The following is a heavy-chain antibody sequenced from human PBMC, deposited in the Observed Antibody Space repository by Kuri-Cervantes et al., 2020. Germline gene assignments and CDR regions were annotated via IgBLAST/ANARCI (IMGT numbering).Heavy chain of an antibody. D-gene: IGHD3-22*01. Sequence: SETLSLTCTVSGGSISSGGYYWSWIRQHPGKGLEWIGYIYYSGSTYYNPSLKSRVTISVDTSKNQFSLKLSSVTAADTAVYYCASWYYDSSGYPPDWFDPWGQGTLVTVSS. J-gene: IGHJ5*02. V-gene: IGHV4-31*03. CDR1: GGSISSGGYY. CDR3: ASWYYDSSGYPPDWFDP. CDR2: IYYSGST.